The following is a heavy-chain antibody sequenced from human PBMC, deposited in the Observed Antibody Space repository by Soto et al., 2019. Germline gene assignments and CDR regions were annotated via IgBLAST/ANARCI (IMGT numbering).Heavy chain of an antibody. V-gene: IGHV4-31*03. Sequence: PSGNLALTCTVSGGSIISGGYSWTWIRQHPGKGLEYIGYIYSSGSTYYNPSLKSRVSISVDTSKNQFSLKLNSVTAADAAVYYCAFPPRYSSGWYDSFGQAMLV. CDR2: IYSSGST. J-gene: IGHJ5*01. D-gene: IGHD6-19*01. CDR1: GGSIISGGYS. CDR3: AFPPRYSSGWYDS.